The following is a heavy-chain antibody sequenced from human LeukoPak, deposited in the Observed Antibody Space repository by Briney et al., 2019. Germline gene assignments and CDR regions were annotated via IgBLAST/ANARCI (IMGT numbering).Heavy chain of an antibody. V-gene: IGHV4-34*01. D-gene: IGHD6-19*01. J-gene: IGHJ6*03. CDR2: INHSGST. CDR3: ARRHIAVAGTHYYYMDV. Sequence: GSLRLSCAASGFTFSDYNMNWVRQPPGKGLEWIGEINHSGSTNYNPSLKSRVTISVDTSKNQFSLKLSSVTAADTAVYYCARRHIAVAGTHYYYMDVWGKGTTVTVSS. CDR1: GFTFSDYN.